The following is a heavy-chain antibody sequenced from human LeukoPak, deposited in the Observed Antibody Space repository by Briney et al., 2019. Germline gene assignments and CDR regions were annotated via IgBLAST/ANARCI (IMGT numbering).Heavy chain of an antibody. CDR1: GFTFSSYA. CDR2: ISGSDGST. J-gene: IGHJ4*02. D-gene: IGHD4-23*01. Sequence: GGSLRLSCAASGFTFSSYAMSWVRRAPGKGLESVSAISGSDGSTSYADSVKGRFTISRDNSKNTLYLQMNSLRAEDTAVYYCAKGGDGDKYYFNYWGQGTLVTVSS. CDR3: AKGGDGDKYYFNY. V-gene: IGHV3-23*01.